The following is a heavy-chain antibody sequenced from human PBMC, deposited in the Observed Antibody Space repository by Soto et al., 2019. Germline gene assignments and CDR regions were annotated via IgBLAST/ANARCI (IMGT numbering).Heavy chain of an antibody. CDR3: ARLAEWEYYDGMDV. V-gene: IGHV3-73*02. J-gene: IGHJ6*02. D-gene: IGHD1-26*01. Sequence: EVQLVESGGGLVQPGGSLKLSCAVSGFTFSVSAIHWVRQASGKGLEWVGRIRSKADNYATAYGASVKGRFPISRDDSKNTAYLQMSSLNTEDTAVYYCARLAEWEYYDGMDVWGQGTTVTVSS. CDR2: IRSKADNYAT. CDR1: GFTFSVSA.